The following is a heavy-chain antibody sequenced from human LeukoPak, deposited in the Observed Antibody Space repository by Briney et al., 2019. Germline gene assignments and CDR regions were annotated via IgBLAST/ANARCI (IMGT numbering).Heavy chain of an antibody. V-gene: IGHV3-74*01. CDR2: ITNDGSTT. CDR1: GFTFSSYW. CDR3: TRDWYHYALD. J-gene: IGHJ4*02. Sequence: GGSLRLSCATSGFTFSSYWVHWVRQTPGKGLVWVSRITNDGSTTNYADSVKGRFTISRDNAKNTLYLQMNSLRTEDTAVYYCTRDWYHYALDWGQGALVTVSS. D-gene: IGHD3-10*01.